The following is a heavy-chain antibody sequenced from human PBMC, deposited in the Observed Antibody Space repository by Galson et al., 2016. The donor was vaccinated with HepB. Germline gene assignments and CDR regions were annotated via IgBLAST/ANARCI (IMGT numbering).Heavy chain of an antibody. V-gene: IGHV3-15*01. CDR2: MKSNSEGGTR. CDR1: GFTFIDAW. Sequence: SLRLSCAASGFTFIDAWMSWVRQAPGKGLEWVGRMKSNSEGGTRDYAATVKGRFTISRDDSKNQLYLEMKNLMIEETAIYYFCTNQLRTTADDCWGQGTLVTVSS. CDR3: CTNQLRTTADDC. D-gene: IGHD4-17*01. J-gene: IGHJ4*02.